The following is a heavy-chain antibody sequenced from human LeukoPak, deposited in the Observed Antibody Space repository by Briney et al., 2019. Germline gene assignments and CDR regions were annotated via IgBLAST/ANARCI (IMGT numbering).Heavy chain of an antibody. V-gene: IGHV1-18*01. D-gene: IGHD6-19*01. CDR2: ISTYNGNT. J-gene: IGHJ4*02. CDR1: GYTFSSYG. Sequence: ASVKVSCKASGYTFSSYGISWVRQAPGQGLEWMGWISTYNGNTSYAQKLQGRVTMTTDTSTSTAYMELRSLRSDDTAMYYCARGSRGLAVAGLDYWGQGTLVTVSS. CDR3: ARGSRGLAVAGLDY.